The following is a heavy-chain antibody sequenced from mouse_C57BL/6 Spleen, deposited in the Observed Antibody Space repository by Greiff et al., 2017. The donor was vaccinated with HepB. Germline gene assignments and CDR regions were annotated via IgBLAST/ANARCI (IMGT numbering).Heavy chain of an antibody. Sequence: EVQLQQSGAELVKPAASLKLSCTASGYNIKDIYIHWVKQRPEKGLERIRRTDHANGNTKYDPKFQGKATITADTSSNTAYLQLSSLTSEDTAVYYCSISTINAWGQGTTLTVSS. D-gene: IGHD1-3*01. J-gene: IGHJ2*01. CDR2: TDHANGNT. CDR3: SISTINA. V-gene: IGHV14-3*02. CDR1: GYNIKDIY.